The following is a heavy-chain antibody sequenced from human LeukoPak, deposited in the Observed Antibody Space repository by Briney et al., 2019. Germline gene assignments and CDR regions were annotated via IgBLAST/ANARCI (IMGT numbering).Heavy chain of an antibody. J-gene: IGHJ5*01. CDR3: ARDPYAPPSSDLQRFDS. CDR1: GYIFTNYA. CDR2: ITTSTGNP. D-gene: IGHD6-19*01. V-gene: IGHV7-4-1*02. Sequence: GASVKVSCEASGYIFTNYAINWMRQAPGQGLEWMGSITTSTGNPTYAQGFTGRFVFSSDTSVSTAYLQISSLRAEDTAVYYCARDPYAPPSSDLQRFDSWGQGTLVTVSS.